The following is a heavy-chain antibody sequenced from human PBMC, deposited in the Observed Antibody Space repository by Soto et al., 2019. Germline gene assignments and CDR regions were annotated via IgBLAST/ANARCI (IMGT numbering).Heavy chain of an antibody. Sequence: SETLSLTCAVYGGSFSGYYWSWIRQPPGKGLEWIGEINHSGSTNYNPSLKSRVTISVDTSKNQFSLKLSSVTAADTAVYYCARIGIAAAGPYFDYWGQGTLVTVSS. J-gene: IGHJ4*02. CDR3: ARIGIAAAGPYFDY. CDR2: INHSGST. D-gene: IGHD6-13*01. V-gene: IGHV4-34*01. CDR1: GGSFSGYY.